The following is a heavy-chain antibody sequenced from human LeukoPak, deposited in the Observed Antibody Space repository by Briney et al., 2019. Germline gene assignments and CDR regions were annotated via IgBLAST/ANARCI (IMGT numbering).Heavy chain of an antibody. D-gene: IGHD1-26*01. CDR1: VYTFTSYY. CDR3: ARVSIVGATTPAFDI. CDR2: INPSGGST. J-gene: IGHJ3*02. Sequence: GASVKVSCKASVYTFTSYYMHWVRQAPGQGLEWMGIINPSGGSTSYAQKFQGRVTMTRDTSTSTVYMELSSLRSEDTAVYYCARVSIVGATTPAFDIWGQGTMVTVSS. V-gene: IGHV1-46*01.